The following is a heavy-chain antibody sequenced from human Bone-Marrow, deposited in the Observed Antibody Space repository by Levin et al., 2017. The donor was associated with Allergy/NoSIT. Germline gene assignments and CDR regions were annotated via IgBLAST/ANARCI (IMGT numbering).Heavy chain of an antibody. CDR2: ISKDGSNV. Sequence: GGSLRLSCAASGFTFNIYWMHWVRQAPGKGLEWVSRISKDGSNVNYSHSVKGRFTISRDNAKSTLYLQMNSLRVEDTAIYYCARTRAGWLDPWGQGTLVTVSS. J-gene: IGHJ5*02. CDR1: GFTFNIYW. CDR3: ARTRAGWLDP. D-gene: IGHD5-24*01. V-gene: IGHV3-74*01.